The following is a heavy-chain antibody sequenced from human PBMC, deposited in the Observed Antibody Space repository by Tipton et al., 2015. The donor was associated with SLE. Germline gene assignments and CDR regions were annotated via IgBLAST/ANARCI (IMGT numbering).Heavy chain of an antibody. V-gene: IGHV3-30*18. CDR3: AKEVIDSPHCSSTGCYARYWYFDL. CDR2: ISYDGSNK. CDR1: GFSFNDYY. J-gene: IGHJ2*01. Sequence: SLRLSCAGSGFSFNDYYMSWIRQAPGKGLEWVAVISYDGSNKYYADSVKGRFTISRDNSKNTLYLQMNSLRAEDTAVYYCAKEVIDSPHCSSTGCYARYWYFDLWGRGTLVAVSS. D-gene: IGHD2-2*01.